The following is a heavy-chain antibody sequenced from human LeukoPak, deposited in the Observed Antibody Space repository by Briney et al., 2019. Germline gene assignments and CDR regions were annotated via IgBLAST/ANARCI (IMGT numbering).Heavy chain of an antibody. CDR3: ACPYRSRFDY. Sequence: GGSLRLSCTASGFTFSDYSMNWVRQAPGKGLEWISYISSGGSTIYYADSVKGRFTISWDNAKKSLYLEMNTLRAEDTAIYYCACPYRSRFDYWGQGTLVTVSS. CDR1: GFTFSDYS. V-gene: IGHV3-48*04. J-gene: IGHJ4*02. CDR2: ISSGGSTI. D-gene: IGHD6-13*01.